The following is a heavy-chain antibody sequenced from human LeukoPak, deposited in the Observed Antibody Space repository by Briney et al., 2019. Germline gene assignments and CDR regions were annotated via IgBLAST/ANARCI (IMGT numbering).Heavy chain of an antibody. D-gene: IGHD7-27*01. CDR3: TRLETGDRDY. V-gene: IGHV3-73*01. CDR2: IRSKANSYAT. J-gene: IGHJ4*02. Sequence: GGSLRLSCAASGFTFSGSPMHWVRQASGKGLEWVGRIRSKANSYATAYAASVKGRFTISRDDSKNTAYLQMNSLKTEDTALYYCTRLETGDRDYWGQGTLVTVS. CDR1: GFTFSGSP.